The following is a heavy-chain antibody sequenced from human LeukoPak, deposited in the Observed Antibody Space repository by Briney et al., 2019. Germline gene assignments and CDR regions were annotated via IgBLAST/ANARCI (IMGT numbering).Heavy chain of an antibody. CDR3: ATEGGYYYDSSGYYPNDAFDI. CDR2: ITGSAGIT. CDR1: GFTFSSFG. V-gene: IGHV3-23*01. J-gene: IGHJ3*02. Sequence: GGSLRLSCAASGFTFSSFGMSWVRQAPGKGLEWVSTITGSAGITYYADSVKGRFTISRDNAKNSLYLQMNSLRAEDTAVYYCATEGGYYYDSSGYYPNDAFDIWGQGTMVTVSS. D-gene: IGHD3-22*01.